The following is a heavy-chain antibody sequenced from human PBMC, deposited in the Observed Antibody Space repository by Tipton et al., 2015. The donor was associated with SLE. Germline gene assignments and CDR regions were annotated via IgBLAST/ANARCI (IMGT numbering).Heavy chain of an antibody. CDR2: IKQDGSEK. D-gene: IGHD7-27*01. J-gene: IGHJ3*02. CDR1: GFTFTSYW. V-gene: IGHV3-7*01. CDR3: ARGGDWGYEGAFDI. Sequence: SLRLSCAASGFTFTSYWMSWVRQAPGKGLEWVANIKQDGSEKSYVDSVKGRFTISRDHAKNSLYLQMNTLRAEDTAVYYCARGGDWGYEGAFDIWGQGTMVTVSS.